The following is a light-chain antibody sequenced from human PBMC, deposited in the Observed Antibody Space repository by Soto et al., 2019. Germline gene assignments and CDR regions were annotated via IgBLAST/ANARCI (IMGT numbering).Light chain of an antibody. J-gene: IGKJ4*01. Sequence: EIVLTQSPGTLSLSPGERATLSCRASQSVSSIYLAWYQQKPGQAPRLLIYGASSRPTGIPDRFSGSGSGTDFTHTISRPEPEDFAVYYCQQYGSSALTFGGGTKVEIK. CDR1: QSVSSIY. V-gene: IGKV3-20*01. CDR2: GAS. CDR3: QQYGSSALT.